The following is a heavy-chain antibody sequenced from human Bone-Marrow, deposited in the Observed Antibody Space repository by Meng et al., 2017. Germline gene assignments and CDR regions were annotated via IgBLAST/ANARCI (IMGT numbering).Heavy chain of an antibody. V-gene: IGHV1-69*06. CDR3: AADVIVGLELQAY. J-gene: IGHJ4*02. CDR2: IIPIFGTA. Sequence: SVKVSCKASGGTFSSYAISWVRQAPGQGLEWMGGIIPIFGTANYAQKFQGRVTITADKSTSTAYMELSSLRSEDTAVYYCAADVIVGLELQAYWGQGTLVTVSS. D-gene: IGHD1-7*01. CDR1: GGTFSSYA.